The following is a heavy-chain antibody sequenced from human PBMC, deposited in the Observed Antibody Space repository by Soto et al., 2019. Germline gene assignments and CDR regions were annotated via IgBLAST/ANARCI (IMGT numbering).Heavy chain of an antibody. CDR1: GFAFSSYW. CDR3: ARSGPNLIVVVAAVFDY. CDR2: IKQDGNEK. D-gene: IGHD2-15*01. V-gene: IGHV3-7*01. Sequence: EVQLVESGGGLVQPGGSLRLSCAASGFAFSSYWMNWVRQAPGKGLEWVANIKQDGNEKYYVDSVKGRFTISRDNAKNSLYLQMNSLRAEDTAVYYCARSGPNLIVVVAAVFDYWGQGTLVTVSS. J-gene: IGHJ4*02.